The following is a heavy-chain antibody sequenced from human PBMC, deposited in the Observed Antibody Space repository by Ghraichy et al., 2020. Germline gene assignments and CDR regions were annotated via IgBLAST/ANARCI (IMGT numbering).Heavy chain of an antibody. D-gene: IGHD3-22*01. CDR3: ARHPYYYDSSGYYSVPPNWFDP. CDR2: IYPGDSDT. Sequence: GESLNISCKGSGYSFTSYWIGWVRQMPGKGLEWMGIIYPGDSDTRYSPSFQGQVTISADKSISTAYLQWSSLKASDTAMYYCARHPYYYDSSGYYSVPPNWFDPWGQGTLVTVSS. V-gene: IGHV5-51*01. CDR1: GYSFTSYW. J-gene: IGHJ5*02.